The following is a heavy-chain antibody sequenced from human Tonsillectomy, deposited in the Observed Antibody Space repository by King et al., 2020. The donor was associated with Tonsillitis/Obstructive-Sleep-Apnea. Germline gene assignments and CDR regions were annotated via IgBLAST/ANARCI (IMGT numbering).Heavy chain of an antibody. Sequence: QLVQSGSELKKPGASVKVSCKASGYTFTTYAMNWVRQAPGQGLEWMGWINTNTGIPTYAQGFTGRFVFSLDTYVSTAYLQISSLKAEDTAVYYCARGVAVVVAAANWFDPWGQGTLVTVSS. CDR2: INTNTGIP. D-gene: IGHD2-15*01. J-gene: IGHJ5*02. V-gene: IGHV7-4-1*02. CDR1: GYTFTTYA. CDR3: ARGVAVVVAAANWFDP.